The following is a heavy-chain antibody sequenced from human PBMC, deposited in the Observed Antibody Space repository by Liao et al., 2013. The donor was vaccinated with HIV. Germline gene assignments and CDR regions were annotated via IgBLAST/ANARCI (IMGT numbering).Heavy chain of an antibody. CDR2: VYYSGNA. CDR1: SDSLTDYY. D-gene: IGHD3-10*01. Sequence: QLQLQESGPGLVKPSETLSLTCSVSSDSLTDYYWSWIRQPPGKGLEWIGYVYYSGNANYNPALKSRITISVDTSKRQFSLSLTSVTAADTAVYYCARVHLGLRRGNWLDPWSQGTLVIVSS. J-gene: IGHJ5*02. V-gene: IGHV4-59*01. CDR3: ARVHLGLRRGNWLDP.